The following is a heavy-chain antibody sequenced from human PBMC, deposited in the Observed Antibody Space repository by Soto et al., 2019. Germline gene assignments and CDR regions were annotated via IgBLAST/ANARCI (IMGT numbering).Heavy chain of an antibody. D-gene: IGHD3-3*01. J-gene: IGHJ6*02. CDR3: ARDITIFDGGYGMDV. CDR1: GYTFTSYG. Sequence: GASVKVSCKASGYTFTSYGISWVRQAPGQGLERMGWISAYNGNTNYAQKLQGRVTMTTDTSTSTAYMELRSLRSDDTAVYYCARDITIFDGGYGMDVWGQGTTVTVSS. CDR2: ISAYNGNT. V-gene: IGHV1-18*01.